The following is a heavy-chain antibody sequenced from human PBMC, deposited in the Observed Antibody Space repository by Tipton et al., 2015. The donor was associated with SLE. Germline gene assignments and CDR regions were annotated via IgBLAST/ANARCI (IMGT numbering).Heavy chain of an antibody. CDR2: IYHSGST. D-gene: IGHD3-22*01. CDR3: TRDPYYYDSSGSPYSY. Sequence: TLSLTCTVSGGSISSGSFYWSWIRQPAGKGLEWIGSIYHSGSTYYNPSLKSRVTISVDTSQNQFSLKLNSVTAADTAVYYCTRDPYYYDSSGSPYSYWGQGTMAAVSS. CDR1: GGSISSGSFY. J-gene: IGHJ3*01. V-gene: IGHV4-39*07.